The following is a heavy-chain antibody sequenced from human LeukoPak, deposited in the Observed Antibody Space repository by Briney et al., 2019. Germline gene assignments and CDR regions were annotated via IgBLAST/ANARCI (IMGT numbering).Heavy chain of an antibody. J-gene: IGHJ6*02. Sequence: SQTLSLTCAVSGGSIRSGGYSWSWIRQPPGKGLEWIGYIYHSGSTYYNPSLKSRVTISVDRSKNQFSLKLSSVTAADTAVYYCASAPASRYCSGGSCYINYYYGMDVWGQGTTVTVSS. D-gene: IGHD2-15*01. CDR1: GGSIRSGGYS. CDR2: IYHSGST. V-gene: IGHV4-30-2*01. CDR3: ASAPASRYCSGGSCYINYYYGMDV.